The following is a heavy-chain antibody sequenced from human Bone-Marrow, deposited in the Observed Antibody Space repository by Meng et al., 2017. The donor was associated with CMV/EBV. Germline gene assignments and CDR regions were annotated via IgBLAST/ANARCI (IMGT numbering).Heavy chain of an antibody. D-gene: IGHD6-6*01. CDR1: GFTFSSYS. J-gene: IGHJ6*02. CDR2: ISSSSSYI. V-gene: IGHV3-21*01. Sequence: GGSLRLSCAASGFTFSSYSMNWVRQAPGKGLEWVSSISSSSSYIYYADSVKGRFTISRDNAKNSLYLQMNSLRAEDTAVYYCTFSIAPYYYYGLDVWGQGTTVTVSS. CDR3: TFSIAPYYYYGLDV.